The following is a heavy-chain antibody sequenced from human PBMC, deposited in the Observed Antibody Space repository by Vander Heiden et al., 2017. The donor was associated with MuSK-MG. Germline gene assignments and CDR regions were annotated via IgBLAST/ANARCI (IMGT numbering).Heavy chain of an antibody. CDR3: ARRPNGDSVVY. D-gene: IGHD4-17*01. CDR2: IYYSGST. Sequence: QLQLQESGPGLVKPSETLSLTCTVSGGSISSSSYYWGWIRQPPGKGLEWIGSIYYSGSTYYNPSLKSRVTISVDTSKNQFSLKLSSVTAADTAVYYCARRPNGDSVVYWGQGTLVTVSS. CDR1: GGSISSSSYY. V-gene: IGHV4-39*01. J-gene: IGHJ4*02.